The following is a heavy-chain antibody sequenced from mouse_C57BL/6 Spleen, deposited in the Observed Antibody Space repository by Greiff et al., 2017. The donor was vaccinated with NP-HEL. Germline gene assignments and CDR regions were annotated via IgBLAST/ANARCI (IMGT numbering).Heavy chain of an antibody. CDR1: GYTFTDYY. Sequence: QVQLQQSGAELVRPGASVKLSCKASGYTFTDYYINWVKQRPGQGLEWIARIYPGSGNTYYNEKFKGKATLTAEKSSSTAYMQLSSLTSEDSAVYFCARDGYDGPFAYWGQGTLVTVAA. J-gene: IGHJ3*01. CDR3: ARDGYDGPFAY. CDR2: IYPGSGNT. D-gene: IGHD2-2*01. V-gene: IGHV1-76*01.